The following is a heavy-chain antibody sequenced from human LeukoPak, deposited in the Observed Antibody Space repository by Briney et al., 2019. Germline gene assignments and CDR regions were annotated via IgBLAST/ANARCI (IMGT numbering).Heavy chain of an antibody. J-gene: IGHJ4*02. Sequence: GASVKVSCKASGYTFTSYDINWVRQATGQGLEWKGWMNPNSGNTGYAQKFQGRVTMTRNTSISTAYMELSSLRSEDTAVYYCARGLYDSSGYFVDYWGQGTLVTVSS. CDR2: MNPNSGNT. CDR3: ARGLYDSSGYFVDY. CDR1: GYTFTSYD. V-gene: IGHV1-8*01. D-gene: IGHD3-22*01.